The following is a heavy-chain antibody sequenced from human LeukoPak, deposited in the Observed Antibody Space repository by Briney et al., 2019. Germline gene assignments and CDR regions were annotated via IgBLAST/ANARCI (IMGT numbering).Heavy chain of an antibody. CDR2: IIAIFGTA. V-gene: IGHV1-69*06. D-gene: IGHD6-13*01. Sequence: VASVKVSCTASGVTFSSYAISWVRQAPGQGLEWMGGIIAIFGTANYAQKFQGRVTITADKSTSTAYMELSSLRSEDTAVYYCARGRQAAAGTGGYFDYWGQGTLVTVSS. CDR3: ARGRQAAAGTGGYFDY. CDR1: GVTFSSYA. J-gene: IGHJ4*02.